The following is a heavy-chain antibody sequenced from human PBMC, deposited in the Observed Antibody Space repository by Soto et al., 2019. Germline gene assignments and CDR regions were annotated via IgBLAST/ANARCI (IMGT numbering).Heavy chain of an antibody. CDR1: GGTFSSYT. V-gene: IGHV1-69*02. Sequence: SVKVSCKASGGTFSSYTISWVRQAPGQGLEWMVRIIPILGIANYAQKFQGRVTITADKSTSTAYMELSSLRFEDTAVYYCARLGLNSFDPWGQGTLVTVSS. CDR3: ARLGLNSFDP. CDR2: IIPILGIA. J-gene: IGHJ5*02.